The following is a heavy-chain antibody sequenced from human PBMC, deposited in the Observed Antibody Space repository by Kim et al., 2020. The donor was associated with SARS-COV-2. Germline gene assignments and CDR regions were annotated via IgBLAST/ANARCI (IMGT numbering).Heavy chain of an antibody. D-gene: IGHD3-22*01. V-gene: IGHV1-2*02. CDR3: ARDVGYYDSSGFYSAWFDP. J-gene: IGHJ5*02. Sequence: ASVKVSCKASGYTFTDYSMHWVRQAPGQGLEWMGWINPNSGATNYPQKFRGRVTMTRATSISTAYMELSRLRSDDTAVYYCARDVGYYDSSGFYSAWFDPWGQGTLVTVSS. CDR2: INPNSGAT. CDR1: GYTFTDYS.